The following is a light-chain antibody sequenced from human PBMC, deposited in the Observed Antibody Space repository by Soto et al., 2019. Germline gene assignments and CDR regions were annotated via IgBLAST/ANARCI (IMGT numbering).Light chain of an antibody. J-gene: IGKJ1*01. Sequence: IVLTQTPLSLSVTPRQPSSISCKSSQSLLQSDGNTYLYWYLQKPAQPPQLLLYALPNRFSGVRDRFSGSVSGTDFTLKISGAGLEHVGVYYCMISRQLPRTLRKGT. V-gene: IGKV2D-29*01. CDR1: QSLLQSDGNTY. CDR2: ALP. CDR3: MISRQLPRT.